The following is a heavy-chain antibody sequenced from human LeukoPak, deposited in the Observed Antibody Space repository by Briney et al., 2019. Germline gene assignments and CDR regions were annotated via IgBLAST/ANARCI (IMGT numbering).Heavy chain of an antibody. D-gene: IGHD1-26*01. J-gene: IGHJ5*02. Sequence: GGSLRLSCAASGLTFSDYYMSWIRQAPGKGLEWVSYISSSGSTIYYADSVKGRFTISRDNAKNSLYLQMNSLRAEDTAVYYCARDKGEWELLGWFDPWGQGTLVTVSS. CDR1: GLTFSDYY. CDR3: ARDKGEWELLGWFDP. CDR2: ISSSGSTI. V-gene: IGHV3-11*01.